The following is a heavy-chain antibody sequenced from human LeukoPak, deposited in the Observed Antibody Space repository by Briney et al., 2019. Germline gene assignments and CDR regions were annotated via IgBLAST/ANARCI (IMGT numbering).Heavy chain of an antibody. V-gene: IGHV3-74*01. Sequence: GGSLRLSCAASGFTFSSFWMHWVRQAPGKGLVWVSRITRDGSSTTYADSVRGRFTTSRDNAKNTLYLQMDSLRDDDTAVYYCARDPGYESWSPFWGGMDVWGNGTTVIVSS. CDR3: ARDPGYESWSPFWGGMDV. D-gene: IGHD3-16*01. CDR2: ITRDGSST. J-gene: IGHJ6*04. CDR1: GFTFSSFW.